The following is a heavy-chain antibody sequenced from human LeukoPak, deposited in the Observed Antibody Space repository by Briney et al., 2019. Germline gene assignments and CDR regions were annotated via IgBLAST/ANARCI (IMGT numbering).Heavy chain of an antibody. V-gene: IGHV5-51*01. CDR2: IYPSDSET. J-gene: IGHJ5*02. CDR1: GYSFTSYW. D-gene: IGHD2-15*01. CDR3: ARRYCSAGSCYSGGWFDP. Sequence: GESLKIPCKGSGYSFTSYWIGWVRQMPGKGLEWLGIIYPSDSETRYSPSFQGQVTLSVDKSISTAYLQWSSLKASDTAMYYCARRYCSAGSCYSGGWFDPWGQGTLVTVSS.